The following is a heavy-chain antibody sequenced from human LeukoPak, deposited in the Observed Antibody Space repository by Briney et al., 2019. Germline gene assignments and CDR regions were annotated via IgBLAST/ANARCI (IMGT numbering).Heavy chain of an antibody. CDR2: IFYSGST. Sequence: SETLSLTCTVSGDSIRTSSYYWGWIRQSPGKGLEWIGSIFYSGSTYYKPSLESRVTVSVDTSKNQFSLKLSSVTAADTAVYYCARHGNYYYYMDVWGKGTTVTVPS. D-gene: IGHD1-1*01. V-gene: IGHV4-39*01. CDR1: GDSIRTSSYY. J-gene: IGHJ6*03. CDR3: ARHGNYYYYMDV.